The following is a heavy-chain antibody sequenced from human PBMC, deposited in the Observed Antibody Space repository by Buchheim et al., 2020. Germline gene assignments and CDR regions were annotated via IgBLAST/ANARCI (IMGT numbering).Heavy chain of an antibody. J-gene: IGHJ6*02. Sequence: VQLVQSGAEVKKPGASVKVSCKASGYTFTSYYMHWVRQAPGQGLEWMGIINPSGGSTSYAQKFQGRVTMTRDPSTSTVYMELSSLRSEDTALYYWASGYGDYVWYYGMDVWGQGTT. CDR3: ASGYGDYVWYYGMDV. V-gene: IGHV1-46*03. D-gene: IGHD4-17*01. CDR2: INPSGGST. CDR1: GYTFTSYY.